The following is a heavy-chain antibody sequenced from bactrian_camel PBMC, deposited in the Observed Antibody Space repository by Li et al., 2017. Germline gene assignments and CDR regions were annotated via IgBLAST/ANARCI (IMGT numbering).Heavy chain of an antibody. CDR1: GYTSGC. J-gene: IGHJ4*01. V-gene: IGHV3S55*01. CDR3: ATELSGNFRACYSASWRPTN. Sequence: HVQLVESGGGSVQAGGSLRLFCTASGYTSGCMGWFRQTPGKERETVATVDRGGWSRYYADSVKGRFTISKANAQMVVYLEMNSLKPEGTAMYYCATELSGNFRACYSASWRPTNWGQGTQVTVS. D-gene: IGHD1*01. CDR2: VDRGGWSR.